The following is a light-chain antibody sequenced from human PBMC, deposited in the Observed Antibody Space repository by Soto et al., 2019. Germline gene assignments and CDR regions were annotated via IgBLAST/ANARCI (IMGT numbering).Light chain of an antibody. Sequence: ETVLTQSPGTVSLSPGERATLSCRTSQSVNSNYLAWYQQKPGQAPRLLIYGVFNRATGIPDRCSGSGSGTDFTITISGLEPEDSAVYYCQHYDGSPRTFGQGTKLEIK. CDR3: QHYDGSPRT. CDR2: GVF. J-gene: IGKJ2*01. V-gene: IGKV3-20*01. CDR1: QSVNSNY.